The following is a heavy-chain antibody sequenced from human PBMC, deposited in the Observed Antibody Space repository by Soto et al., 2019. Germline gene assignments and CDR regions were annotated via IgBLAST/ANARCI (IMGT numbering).Heavy chain of an antibody. D-gene: IGHD3-9*01. V-gene: IGHV4-59*01. J-gene: IGHJ5*02. CDR2: IYYSGST. CDR1: GGSISSYY. Sequence: PSETLSLTCTVSGGSISSYYWSWIRQPPGKGLEWIGYIYYSGSTNYNPSLKSRVTISVDTSKNQFCLKLSSVTAADTAVYYCARDRLANWFDPWGQGTLVTVSS. CDR3: ARDRLANWFDP.